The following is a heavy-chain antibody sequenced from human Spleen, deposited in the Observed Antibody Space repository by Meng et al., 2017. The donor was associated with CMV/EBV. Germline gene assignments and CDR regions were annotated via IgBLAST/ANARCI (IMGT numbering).Heavy chain of an antibody. V-gene: IGHV5-51*01. J-gene: IGHJ6*02. Sequence: KVSCKGSGNSFTNYWIAWVRQMPGKGLEWMGLIYPGESDTRYSPSFQGQVTISADKSIRTAYLQWNSLRASDTAKYYCARQKDFFYGLDVWGQGTTVTVSS. CDR1: GNSFTNYW. CDR2: IYPGESDT. CDR3: ARQKDFFYGLDV.